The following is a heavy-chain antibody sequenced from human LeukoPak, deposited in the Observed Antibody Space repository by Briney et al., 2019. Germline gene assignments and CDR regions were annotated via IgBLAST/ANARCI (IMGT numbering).Heavy chain of an antibody. CDR1: GGTFSSYA. CDR3: ARAYCVGDCTVLHIYFDN. J-gene: IGHJ4*02. D-gene: IGHD2-21*02. V-gene: IGHV1-69*13. CDR2: IIPIFGTA. Sequence: GASVKVSCKASGGTFSSYAISWVRQAPGQGLEWMGGIIPIFGTANYAQKFQGRVTITADESTSTAYMELSSLRSEDTAVYYCARAYCVGDCTVLHIYFDNWGQGTLVTVSS.